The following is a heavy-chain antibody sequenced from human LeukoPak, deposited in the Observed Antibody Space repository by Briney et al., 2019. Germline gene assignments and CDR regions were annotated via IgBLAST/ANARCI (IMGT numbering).Heavy chain of an antibody. CDR1: GFAFNDYS. CDR2: IGIDSGNT. J-gene: IGHJ4*02. Sequence: GGSLRLSCAASGFAFNDYSMNWVRQAPGKGLEWISYIGIDSGNTKYADSVKGRFTISADSAKNSLHLQMNSLRVEDTAVYFCARDHRYAFDNWGQGTLVTVSS. CDR3: ARDHRYAFDN. D-gene: IGHD5-12*01. V-gene: IGHV3-48*04.